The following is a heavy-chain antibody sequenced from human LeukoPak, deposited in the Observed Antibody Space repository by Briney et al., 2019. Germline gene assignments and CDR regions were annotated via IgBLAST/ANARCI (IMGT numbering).Heavy chain of an antibody. Sequence: GGSLRLSCAASGFTFTSYAMTWVRQAPGKGLEWVSSISSNGGSTYYADSVKGRFTISRANSKSTVYLQMHSLRAEDTALYYCARDHRLAAAFDYWGQGALVTVSS. CDR3: ARDHRLAAAFDY. J-gene: IGHJ4*02. D-gene: IGHD6-13*01. CDR2: ISSNGGST. CDR1: GFTFTSYA. V-gene: IGHV3-23*01.